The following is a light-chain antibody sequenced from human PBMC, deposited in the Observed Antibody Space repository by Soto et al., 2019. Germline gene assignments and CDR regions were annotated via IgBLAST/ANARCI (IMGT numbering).Light chain of an antibody. Sequence: EIVMTQSPATLSVSPGERATLSCRASQSVSSNLAWYQQKPGQAPRLLIYGASTRATGIPARFSGSGSGTEFTLTISSLQSEDFAVYYCQQDYNLPITFGQGTRPEIK. J-gene: IGKJ5*01. CDR1: QSVSSN. CDR2: GAS. CDR3: QQDYNLPIT. V-gene: IGKV3-15*01.